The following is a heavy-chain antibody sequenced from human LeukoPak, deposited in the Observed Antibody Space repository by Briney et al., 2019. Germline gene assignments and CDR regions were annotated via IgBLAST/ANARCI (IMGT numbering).Heavy chain of an antibody. Sequence: GWSLRLSCAASGFTFSSYGMSWVRQAPGKGLEWVSAISGSGGSTYYADSVKGRFTISRDNSKNTLYLQMNSLRAEDTAVYYCAKDQSGMVRGVPDYWGQGTLVTVSS. CDR3: AKDQSGMVRGVPDY. D-gene: IGHD3-10*01. V-gene: IGHV3-23*01. CDR2: ISGSGGST. CDR1: GFTFSSYG. J-gene: IGHJ4*02.